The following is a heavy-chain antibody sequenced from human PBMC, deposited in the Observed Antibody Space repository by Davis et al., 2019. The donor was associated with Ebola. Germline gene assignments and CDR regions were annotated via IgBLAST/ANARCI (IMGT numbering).Heavy chain of an antibody. D-gene: IGHD6-6*01. CDR3: ARGLSIAARLGL. CDR1: GGSFSGYY. J-gene: IGHJ6*02. Sequence: PSETLSLTCAVYGGSFSGYYWSWIRQPPGKGLEWIGEINHSGSTNYNPSLKSRVTISVDTSKNQFSLKLSSVTAADTAVYYCARGLSIAARLGLWGQGTTVTVSS. CDR2: INHSGST. V-gene: IGHV4-34*01.